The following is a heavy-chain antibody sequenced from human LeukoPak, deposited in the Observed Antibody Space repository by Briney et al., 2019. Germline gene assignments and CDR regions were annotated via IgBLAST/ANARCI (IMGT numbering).Heavy chain of an antibody. CDR3: AKDRYTSGHDAFDI. CDR2: ISGSGGSS. Sequence: GGSLRLSCAASGFTFSGSWMSWVRQAPGKGLEWVSGISGSGGSSYFADSVKGRFTISRDNSKNTLYLQMNSLRAEDTAVYYCAKDRYTSGHDAFDIWGQGTMVTVSS. J-gene: IGHJ3*02. V-gene: IGHV3-23*01. D-gene: IGHD6-19*01. CDR1: GFTFSGSW.